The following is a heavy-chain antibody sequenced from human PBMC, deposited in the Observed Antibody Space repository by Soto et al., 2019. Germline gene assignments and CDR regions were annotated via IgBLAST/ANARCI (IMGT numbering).Heavy chain of an antibody. CDR1: GDTFSSYA. Sequence: QVQLVQSGAEVKKPGSSVKVSCKASGDTFSSYAISWVRQAPGQGLEWMGGIIPFFGTANYAQKFQGRVTITADESTSTAYMELSSLRSEDTAVYYCARYRYGYSYFDYWGQGTLVTVSS. J-gene: IGHJ4*02. V-gene: IGHV1-69*12. D-gene: IGHD5-18*01. CDR2: IIPFFGTA. CDR3: ARYRYGYSYFDY.